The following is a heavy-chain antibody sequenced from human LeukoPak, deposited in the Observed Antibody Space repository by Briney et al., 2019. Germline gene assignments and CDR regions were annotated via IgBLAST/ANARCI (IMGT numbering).Heavy chain of an antibody. D-gene: IGHD3-22*01. CDR2: ISWNSGSI. J-gene: IGHJ4*02. CDR1: GFTFDDYA. Sequence: GRSLRLSCAASGFTFDDYAMHWVRQAPGKGLEWVSGISWNSGSIGYADSVKGRFTISRDNAKNSLYLQMNSLRAEDMALYYCAKDYGSSGYYYGYFDYWGQGTLVTVSS. V-gene: IGHV3-9*03. CDR3: AKDYGSSGYYYGYFDY.